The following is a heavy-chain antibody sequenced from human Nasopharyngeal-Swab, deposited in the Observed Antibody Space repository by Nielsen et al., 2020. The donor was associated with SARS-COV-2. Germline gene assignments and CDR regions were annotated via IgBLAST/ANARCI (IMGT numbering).Heavy chain of an antibody. J-gene: IGHJ6*02. CDR3: AKEQGYSSSWYGDYYYYYAMDV. CDR2: ISGDGGST. D-gene: IGHD6-13*01. CDR1: GFTFDDYA. Sequence: GESLKISCAASGFTFDDYAMHWVRQAPGKGLEWVSLISGDGGSTYYADSVKGRFTISRDNSKNSLYLQMNSLRTEDTALYYCAKEQGYSSSWYGDYYYYYAMDVWGPGTTVTVSS. V-gene: IGHV3-43*02.